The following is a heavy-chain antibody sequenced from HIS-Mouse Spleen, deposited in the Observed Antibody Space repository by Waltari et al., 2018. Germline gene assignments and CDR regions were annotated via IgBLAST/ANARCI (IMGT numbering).Heavy chain of an antibody. CDR3: ARDLGAFDY. Sequence: EVQLVESGGGLVQPGGSLRLSCSASGFTFSSYWMTWVSQAPGKGLVWGSRINSNGSSTRYADSVKGRFTISRDNAKNTLYLQMNSLRAEDTAVYYCARDLGAFDYWGQGTLVTVSS. V-gene: IGHV3-74*01. D-gene: IGHD1-26*01. CDR1: GFTFSSYW. J-gene: IGHJ4*02. CDR2: INSNGSST.